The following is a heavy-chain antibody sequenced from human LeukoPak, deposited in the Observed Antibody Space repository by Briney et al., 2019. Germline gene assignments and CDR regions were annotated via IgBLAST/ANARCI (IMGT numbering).Heavy chain of an antibody. D-gene: IGHD5-24*01. J-gene: IGHJ5*02. Sequence: PGGSLRLSCAPSGFTFSDYYMSWIRQAPGKGLEWVSYISSSGSTIYYADSVKGRFTISRDNAKNSLYLQMNSLRAEDTAVYYCARETRWLQLPDWFDPWGRGTLVTVSS. V-gene: IGHV3-11*04. CDR2: ISSSGSTI. CDR1: GFTFSDYY. CDR3: ARETRWLQLPDWFDP.